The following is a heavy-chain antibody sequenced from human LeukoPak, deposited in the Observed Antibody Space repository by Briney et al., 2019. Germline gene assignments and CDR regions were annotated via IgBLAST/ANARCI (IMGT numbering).Heavy chain of an antibody. J-gene: IGHJ4*02. CDR2: IKQDGSEK. D-gene: IGHD3-9*01. V-gene: IGHV3-7*04. Sequence: PGGSLRLSCAASGFTYSRYWMSWVRQAPGKGLEWVANIKQDGSEKYYVDSVKGRFTISRDNAKNSLYLQMNSLRAEETAVYYCARAGMLTGYRYWGQGTLVTVSS. CDR1: GFTYSRYW. CDR3: ARAGMLTGYRY.